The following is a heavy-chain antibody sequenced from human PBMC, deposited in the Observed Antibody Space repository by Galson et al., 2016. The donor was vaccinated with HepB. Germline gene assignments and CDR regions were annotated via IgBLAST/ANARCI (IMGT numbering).Heavy chain of an antibody. V-gene: IGHV3-33*01. J-gene: IGHJ4*02. CDR3: ATSSSTATTTSRLDY. CDR1: GFTFSRHG. CDR2: IWYDGSNK. Sequence: SLRLSCAASGFTFSRHGMHWVRQAPGKGLEWVTVIWYDGSNKYYEDSVKGRFTISRDNSKNTLYLQMNSLRAEETAVYYCATSSSTATTTSRLDYWGQGTLVTVSS. D-gene: IGHD5-12*01.